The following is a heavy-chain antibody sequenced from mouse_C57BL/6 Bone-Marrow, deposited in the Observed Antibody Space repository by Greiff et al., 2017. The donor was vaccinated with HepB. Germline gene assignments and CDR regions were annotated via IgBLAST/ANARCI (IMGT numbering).Heavy chain of an antibody. CDR1: GYTFTSYG. Sequence: VQLQESGAELARPGASVKLSCKASGYTFTSYGISWVKQRTGQGLEWIGEIYPRSGNTYYNEKFKGKATLTADKSSSTAYMELRSLTSEDSAVYFCARQAVVAPFAYWGQGTLVTVSA. J-gene: IGHJ3*01. CDR3: ARQAVVAPFAY. V-gene: IGHV1-81*01. CDR2: IYPRSGNT. D-gene: IGHD1-1*01.